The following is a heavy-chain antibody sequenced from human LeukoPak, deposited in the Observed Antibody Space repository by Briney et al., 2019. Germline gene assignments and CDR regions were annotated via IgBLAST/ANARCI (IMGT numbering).Heavy chain of an antibody. D-gene: IGHD2-2*01. J-gene: IGHJ4*02. CDR1: GFTFSSYA. CDR3: ARADQGYFDY. CDR2: ISYDGSNK. Sequence: HPGGSLRLSCAASGFTFSSYAMHWVRQAPGKGLEWVVVISYDGSNKYYADSVKGRFTISRDNSKNTLYLQMNSLRAEDTAVYYCARADQGYFDYWGQGTLVTVSS. V-gene: IGHV3-30-3*01.